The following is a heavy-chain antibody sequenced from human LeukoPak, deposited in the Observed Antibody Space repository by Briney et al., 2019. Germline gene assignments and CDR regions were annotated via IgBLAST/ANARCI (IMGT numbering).Heavy chain of an antibody. V-gene: IGHV3-21*01. CDR3: ARAKDVAVGTTFDAFDI. J-gene: IGHJ3*02. CDR1: GFTFSSYS. Sequence: PGGSLRLSCAASGFTFSSYSMNWVRQAPWKGLEWVSSISSSSSYIYYADSVKGRFTISRDNAKISLYLQMNSLRAEDTAVYYCARAKDVAVGTTFDAFDIWGQGTMVTVSS. D-gene: IGHD1-26*01. CDR2: ISSSSSYI.